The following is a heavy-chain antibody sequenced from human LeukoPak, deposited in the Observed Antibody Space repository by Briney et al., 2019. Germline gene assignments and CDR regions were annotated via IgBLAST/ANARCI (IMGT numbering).Heavy chain of an antibody. D-gene: IGHD3-3*01. V-gene: IGHV3-7*03. Sequence: GGSLRLSCVVSGFTFSESWMSWVRQAPGKGLGWVASMNLDGSDKYYVDSVKGRFTISRDNAKNSLYLQMDSLRVEDTAVYYCARVYDFWSGYAFPSINYYYYGMDVWDQGTTVTVSS. CDR2: MNLDGSDK. CDR3: ARVYDFWSGYAFPSINYYYYGMDV. CDR1: GFTFSESW. J-gene: IGHJ6*02.